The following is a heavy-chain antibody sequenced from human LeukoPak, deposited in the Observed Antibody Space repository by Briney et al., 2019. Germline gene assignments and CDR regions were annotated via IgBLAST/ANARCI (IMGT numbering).Heavy chain of an antibody. J-gene: IGHJ6*04. CDR3: ARHVYGEGMVV. CDR2: IHSSEGT. D-gene: IGHD4-17*01. Sequence: SETLTLTCTVSGGSLNGYYWGWIRQPPGKGLECIGYIHSSEGTAHNASLKSRLTISLDTSKNQFSLTLSSVTAADTAVYYCARHVYGEGMVVWGKGTTVTVSS. CDR1: GGSLNGYY. V-gene: IGHV4-59*08.